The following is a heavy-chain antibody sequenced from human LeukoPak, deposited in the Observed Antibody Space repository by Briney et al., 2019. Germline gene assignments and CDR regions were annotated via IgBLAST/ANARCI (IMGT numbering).Heavy chain of an antibody. CDR1: GFTFRDYG. CDR2: ISGSATDT. J-gene: IGHJ4*02. CDR3: ARGPDYYGLYYFDY. V-gene: IGHV3-23*01. Sequence: GGSLRLSCAASGFTFRDYGMSWVRQAPGKGLEWVSTISGSATDTYSADSVKGRFTISRDNSKNTLYLQMNSLRAEDTAVYYCARGPDYYGLYYFDYWGQGTLVTVSS. D-gene: IGHD3-10*01.